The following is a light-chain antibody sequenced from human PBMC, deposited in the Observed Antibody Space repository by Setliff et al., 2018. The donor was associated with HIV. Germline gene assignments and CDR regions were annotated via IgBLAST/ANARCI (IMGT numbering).Light chain of an antibody. CDR1: HSDIGGYNY. CDR2: DVS. V-gene: IGLV2-14*03. CDR3: SSYSGSSNSYV. Sequence: QSALTQPASVSGSPGQSITISCTGSHSDIGGYNYVSWYQQHPGKAPKLLIYDVSDRPSGVSNHFSGSKSGNTASLTISGLQDEDEADYYCSSYSGSSNSYVFGAGTKVTVL. J-gene: IGLJ1*01.